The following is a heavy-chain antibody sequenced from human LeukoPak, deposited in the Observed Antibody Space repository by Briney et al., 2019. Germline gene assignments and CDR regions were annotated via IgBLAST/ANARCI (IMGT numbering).Heavy chain of an antibody. J-gene: IGHJ4*02. V-gene: IGHV3-21*01. CDR2: ISSSSTYI. D-gene: IGHD6-13*01. CDR3: AREPHLSSSHDY. CDR1: GFNFSAYS. Sequence: GGSLRLSCAASGFNFSAYSMNWVRQAPGKGLEWVSSISSSSTYIFYADSVKGRFTISRDNAKNSLYLQMNSLRAEDTAVYYCAREPHLSSSHDYWGQGTLVTVSS.